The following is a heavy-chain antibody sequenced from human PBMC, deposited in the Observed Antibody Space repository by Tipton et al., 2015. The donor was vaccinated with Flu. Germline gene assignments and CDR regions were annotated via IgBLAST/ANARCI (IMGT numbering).Heavy chain of an antibody. Sequence: LRLSCTVSGGSINSYYWSWIRQPAGKGLEWIGRIYTSGSTNCNPSLKSRVTMSIDTSKNQFSLKLSSVTAADTAVYYCARGFYGAFDIWGQGTMVTVSS. CDR1: GGSINSYY. CDR3: ARGFYGAFDI. D-gene: IGHD4-17*01. CDR2: IYTSGST. J-gene: IGHJ3*02. V-gene: IGHV4-4*07.